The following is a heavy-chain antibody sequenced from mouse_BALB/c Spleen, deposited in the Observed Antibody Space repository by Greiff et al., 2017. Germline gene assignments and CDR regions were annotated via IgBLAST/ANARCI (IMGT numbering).Heavy chain of an antibody. CDR2: ISSGSSTI. J-gene: IGHJ4*01. Sequence: EVKLVESGGGLVQPGGSRKLSCAASGFTFSSFGMHWVRQAPQKGLEWVAYISSGSSTIYYADTVKGRFTISRDNPKNTLFLQMTSLRSEDTAMYYCARGDYGYDAMDYWGQGTSVTVSS. CDR1: GFTFSSFG. V-gene: IGHV5-17*02. CDR3: ARGDYGYDAMDY. D-gene: IGHD1-2*01.